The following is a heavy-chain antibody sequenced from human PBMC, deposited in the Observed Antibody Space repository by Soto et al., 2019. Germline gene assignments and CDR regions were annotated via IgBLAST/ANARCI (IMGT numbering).Heavy chain of an antibody. CDR1: GGTFSSYA. CDR3: ARARDFGSYYGGDAFDI. CDR2: IIPIFGTA. V-gene: IGHV1-69*01. J-gene: IGHJ3*02. D-gene: IGHD1-26*01. Sequence: QVQLVQSGAEVKKPGSSVKVSCKASGGTFSSYAISWVRQAPGQGLEWMGGIIPIFGTANYAQKFQGRVTITADESTSTAYMELSSLGSEDTAVYYCARARDFGSYYGGDAFDIWGQGTMVTVSS.